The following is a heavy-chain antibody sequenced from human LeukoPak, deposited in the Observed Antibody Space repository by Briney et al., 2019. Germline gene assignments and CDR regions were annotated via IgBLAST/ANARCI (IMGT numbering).Heavy chain of an antibody. CDR3: ARDRGYTSFDY. CDR1: GFTFRDFW. CDR2: INQDGSEK. J-gene: IGHJ4*02. D-gene: IGHD5-18*01. Sequence: PGGSLRLSCAASGFTFRDFWMHWVRQAPGKGLEWVANINQDGSEKYYVDSVKCRFTISRDTAKNSLDLQMNNLRAEDTAVYYCARDRGYTSFDYWGQGILVTVSS. V-gene: IGHV3-7*01.